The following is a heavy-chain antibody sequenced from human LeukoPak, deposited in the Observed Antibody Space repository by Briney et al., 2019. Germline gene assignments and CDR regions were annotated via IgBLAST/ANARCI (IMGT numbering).Heavy chain of an antibody. CDR1: GYTFTNYG. D-gene: IGHD6-6*01. V-gene: IGHV1-18*01. J-gene: IGHJ6*03. Sequence: ASVKVSCKASGYTFTNYGISWVRQAPGQGLEWMGWISAYNGNTNYAQKLQGRVTMTTDTSTSTAYMELRSLRSDDTAVYYCARGIAARPGVSYYYSMDVWGKGTTVTVSS. CDR3: ARGIAARPGVSYYYSMDV. CDR2: ISAYNGNT.